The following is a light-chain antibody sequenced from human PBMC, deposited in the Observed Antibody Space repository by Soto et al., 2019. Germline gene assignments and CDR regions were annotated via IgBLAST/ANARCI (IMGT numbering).Light chain of an antibody. V-gene: IGLV1-40*01. CDR2: DNN. Sequence: QSVLTQPPSVSGAPGQRVTISCTGRSSNIGAGYDVHWYQQLPDTAPKLLLYDNNSRPSGVPGRFSASKSGTSASLAITGLQAEDEGDYYCQSYDNSLSGSHVIFGGGTKLTVL. J-gene: IGLJ2*01. CDR3: QSYDNSLSGSHVI. CDR1: SSNIGAGYD.